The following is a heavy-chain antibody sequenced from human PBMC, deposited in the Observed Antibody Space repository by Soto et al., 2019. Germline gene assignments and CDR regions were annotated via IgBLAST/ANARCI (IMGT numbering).Heavy chain of an antibody. CDR3: ARRYGYSFDY. J-gene: IGHJ4*02. CDR1: GGSISSYY. V-gene: IGHV4-59*08. Sequence: SETLSLTCTVSGGSISSYYWSWIRQPPGKGPEWIGYTYYSGSTNYNPSLKSRVTISVDTSKNQFSLKLSSVTAADTAVYYCARRYGYSFDYWGQGTLVTVSS. D-gene: IGHD1-1*01. CDR2: TYYSGST.